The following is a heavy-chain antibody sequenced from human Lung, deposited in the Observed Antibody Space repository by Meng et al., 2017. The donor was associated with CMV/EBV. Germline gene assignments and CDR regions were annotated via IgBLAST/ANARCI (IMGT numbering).Heavy chain of an antibody. Sequence: GVGVGWIRQPPGKALEWLGIIYWDDEKRYSPSLRSRLTITKDTSKNQVVLTMSKMDPVDTATYYCAHSPNFYEIVTGYYGEGWFDPWGQGTLVTVSS. J-gene: IGHJ5*02. D-gene: IGHD3-9*01. V-gene: IGHV2-5*02. CDR2: IYWDDEK. CDR3: AHSPNFYEIVTGYYGEGWFDP. CDR1: GVG.